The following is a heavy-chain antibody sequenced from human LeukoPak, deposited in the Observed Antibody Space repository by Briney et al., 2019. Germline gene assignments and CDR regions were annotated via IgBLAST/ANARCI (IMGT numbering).Heavy chain of an antibody. J-gene: IGHJ5*02. CDR1: GGSISSGTYY. D-gene: IGHD6-13*01. CDR3: ARVGGPGIAAADNWFDP. V-gene: IGHV4-61*02. CDR2: IYSSGST. Sequence: NPSETLSLTCTVSGGSISSGTYYWSWIRQPAGKGLEWIGRIYSSGSTNYNPSLKSRVSISVDTSKNQFSLKLSSVTAADTAVYYCARVGGPGIAAADNWFDPWGQGTLVTVSS.